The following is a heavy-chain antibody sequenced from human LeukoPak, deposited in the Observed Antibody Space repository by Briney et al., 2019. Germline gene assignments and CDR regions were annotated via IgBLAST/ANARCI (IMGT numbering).Heavy chain of an antibody. CDR2: ISRTGSYI. D-gene: IGHD2-15*01. CDR3: ARVLEPDCRDGSCYSGLDY. V-gene: IGHV3-21*01. J-gene: IGHJ4*02. CDR1: GFTFSCYN. Sequence: GGSLRLACAASGFTFSCYNMNWVRQAPGRGLEWVSSISRTGSYIYYADSLKGRFTISRDNAQNSLYLQMNSLRVEDTAVYYCARVLEPDCRDGSCYSGLDYWGQGTLDTVSS.